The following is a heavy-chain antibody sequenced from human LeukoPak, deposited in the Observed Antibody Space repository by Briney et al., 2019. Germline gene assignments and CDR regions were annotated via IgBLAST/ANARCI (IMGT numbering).Heavy chain of an antibody. Sequence: ASVKVSCKVSGYTLTELSMHWVRQAPGKGLEWMGGFDPEDGETIYAQKFQGRVTMTEDTSTDTAYMELSSLRSEDTAVYYCATGPFGELLFLPYGYWGQGTLVTVST. CDR1: GYTLTELS. D-gene: IGHD3-10*01. CDR3: ATGPFGELLFLPYGY. CDR2: FDPEDGET. V-gene: IGHV1-24*01. J-gene: IGHJ4*02.